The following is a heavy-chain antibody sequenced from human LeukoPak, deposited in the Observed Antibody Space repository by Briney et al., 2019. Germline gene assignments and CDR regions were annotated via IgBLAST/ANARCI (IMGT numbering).Heavy chain of an antibody. CDR1: GGSISSYY. CDR2: IYYSGST. Sequence: SETLSLTCTVSGGSISSYYWSWIRQPPGKGLEWIGYIYYSGSTNYNPSLKSRVTISVDTSKNQFSLKLSSVTAADTAVYYCARHAYSGLNYFDYWGQGTLVTVSS. V-gene: IGHV4-59*08. D-gene: IGHD1-26*01. J-gene: IGHJ4*02. CDR3: ARHAYSGLNYFDY.